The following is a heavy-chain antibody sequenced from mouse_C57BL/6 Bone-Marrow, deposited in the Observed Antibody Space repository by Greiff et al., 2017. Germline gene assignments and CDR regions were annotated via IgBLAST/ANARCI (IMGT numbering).Heavy chain of an antibody. CDR3: ARGRANGTLFAY. CDR1: GYTFTSYG. D-gene: IGHD1-1*01. J-gene: IGHJ3*01. V-gene: IGHV1-81*01. CDR2: IYPRSGNT. Sequence: VKLQQSGAELARPGASVKLSCKASGYTFTSYGISWVKQRTGQGLEWIGEIYPRSGNTYYNEKFKGKATLTADKSSSTAYMELRSLTSEDSAVYFCARGRANGTLFAYWGQGTLVTVSA.